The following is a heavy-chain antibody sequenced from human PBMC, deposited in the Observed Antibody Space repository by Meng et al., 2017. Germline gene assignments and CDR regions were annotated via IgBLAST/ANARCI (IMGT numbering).Heavy chain of an antibody. D-gene: IGHD3-22*01. CDR3: ARYYDSSGIPGYYFDY. J-gene: IGHJ4*02. CDR2: ISAYNGNT. Sequence: QVQLVQSGADVEKPGDSVKVSCKASGYTFTSYGISWVRQAPGQGLEWMGWISAYNGNTNYAQKLQGRVTMTTDTSTSTAYMELRSLRSDDTAVYYCARYYDSSGIPGYYFDYWGQGTLVTVSS. V-gene: IGHV1-18*01. CDR1: GYTFTSYG.